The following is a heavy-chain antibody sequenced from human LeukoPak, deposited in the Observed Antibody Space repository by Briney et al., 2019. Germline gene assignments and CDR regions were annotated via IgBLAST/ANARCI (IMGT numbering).Heavy chain of an antibody. CDR3: ARDISGIAAAGTYYYYYGMDV. CDR1: GYTFTSYA. CDR2: INTNTGNP. V-gene: IGHV7-4-1*01. J-gene: IGHJ6*02. D-gene: IGHD6-13*01. Sequence: EASVKVSCKASGYTFTSYAMNWVRQAPGQGLEWMGWINTNTGNPTYAQGFTGRFVFSLDTSVSTAYLQICSLKAEDTAVYYCARDISGIAAAGTYYYYYGMDVWGQGTTVTVSS.